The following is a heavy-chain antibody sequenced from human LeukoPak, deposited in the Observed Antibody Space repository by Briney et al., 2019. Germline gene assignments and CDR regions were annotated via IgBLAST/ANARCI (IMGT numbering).Heavy chain of an antibody. V-gene: IGHV3-30*02. CDR1: GFTFSSYG. CDR3: AKDWEGYCSSTSCSPD. J-gene: IGHJ4*02. Sequence: PGGSLRLSCAASGFTFSSYGMHWVRQAPGKRLEWVAFIRYDGSNKYYADSVKGRFTISRDNSKNTLYLQMNSLRAEDTAVYYCAKDWEGYCSSTSCSPDWGQGTLVTVSS. CDR2: IRYDGSNK. D-gene: IGHD2-2*01.